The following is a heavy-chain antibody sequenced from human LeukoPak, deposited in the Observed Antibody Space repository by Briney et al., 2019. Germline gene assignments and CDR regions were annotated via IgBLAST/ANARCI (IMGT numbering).Heavy chain of an antibody. D-gene: IGHD3-22*01. CDR3: AKDSHWSLAYYDSGGYLY. CDR2: ISGSGGST. V-gene: IGHV3-23*01. CDR1: GFTFSSYA. Sequence: GGSLRLSCAASGFTFSSYAVSWVRQAPGKGLEWVSAISGSGGSTYYADSVKGRFTISRDNSKNTLYLQMNSLRAEDTAVYYCAKDSHWSLAYYDSGGYLYWGQGTLVTVSS. J-gene: IGHJ4*02.